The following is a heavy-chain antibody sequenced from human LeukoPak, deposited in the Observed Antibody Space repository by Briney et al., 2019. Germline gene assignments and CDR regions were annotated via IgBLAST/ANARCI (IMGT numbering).Heavy chain of an antibody. CDR3: AREGDYSGYDVYYYYMDV. Sequence: GGSLRLSCAASGFTFSIYGMSWVRQAPGRGLEWVSAMSGSGGSTYYADSVKGRFTISRDNAKNSLYLQMNSLRVEDTAVYYCAREGDYSGYDVYYYYMDVWGKGTTVTVSS. CDR2: MSGSGGST. V-gene: IGHV3-23*01. J-gene: IGHJ6*03. CDR1: GFTFSIYG. D-gene: IGHD5-12*01.